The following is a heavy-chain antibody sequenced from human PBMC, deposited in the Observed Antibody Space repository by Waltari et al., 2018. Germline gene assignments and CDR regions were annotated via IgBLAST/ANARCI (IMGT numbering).Heavy chain of an antibody. CDR1: GDSVSSNSAA. CDR2: TYYRSKWYN. V-gene: IGHV6-1*01. Sequence: QVQLQQSGPGLVKPSQTLSLTCAISGDSVSSNSAAWNWIRQSPSRGLEWLGRTYYRSKWYNDYAVSVKSRITINPDTSKNQFSLQLNSVTPEDTAVYYCARDKGGPVRSHYYYYGMDVWGQGTTVTVSS. J-gene: IGHJ6*02. D-gene: IGHD3-16*01. CDR3: ARDKGGPVRSHYYYYGMDV.